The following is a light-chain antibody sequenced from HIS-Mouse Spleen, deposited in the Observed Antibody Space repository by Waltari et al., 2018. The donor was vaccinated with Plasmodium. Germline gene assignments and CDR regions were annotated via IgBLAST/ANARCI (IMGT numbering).Light chain of an antibody. V-gene: IGLV3-10*01. J-gene: IGLJ3*02. CDR2: EDS. CDR1: ALPKKY. Sequence: SYELTQPPSVSVSPGQTARITCSGDALPKKYAYWYQQKSGQAPVLVIYEDSKRPSGIPGGCSGSSSGTMATLTISGGQVEDEAEYYCYSTDSSGNHRVFGGGTKLTVL. CDR3: YSTDSSGNHRV.